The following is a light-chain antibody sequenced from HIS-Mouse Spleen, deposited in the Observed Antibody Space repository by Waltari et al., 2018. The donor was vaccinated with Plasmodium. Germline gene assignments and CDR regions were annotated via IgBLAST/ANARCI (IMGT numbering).Light chain of an antibody. CDR1: SSEVGSYNL. CDR3: CSYAGSSTSGV. Sequence: QSALTQPASVSGSPGQSITISCPGTSSEVGSYNLVPWYQQHPGNAPKLMIYEGSKRPSGVSNRFSGSKSGNTASLTISGLQAEDEADYYCCSYAGSSTSGVFGGGTKLTVL. V-gene: IGLV2-23*01. CDR2: EGS. J-gene: IGLJ2*01.